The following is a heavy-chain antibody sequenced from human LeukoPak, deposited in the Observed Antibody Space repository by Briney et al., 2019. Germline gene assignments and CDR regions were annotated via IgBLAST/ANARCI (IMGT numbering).Heavy chain of an antibody. D-gene: IGHD5-18*01. CDR2: INPSGGST. CDR1: GYTFTSYY. CDR3: ASGGYRLWDWFDP. Sequence: ASVKVSCKASGYTFTSYYMHWVRQAPGQALEWMEIINPSGGSTSYAQKFQGRVTMTRDTSTSTVYMELSSLRSEDTAVYYCASGGYRLWDWFDPWGQGTLVTVSS. J-gene: IGHJ5*02. V-gene: IGHV1-46*01.